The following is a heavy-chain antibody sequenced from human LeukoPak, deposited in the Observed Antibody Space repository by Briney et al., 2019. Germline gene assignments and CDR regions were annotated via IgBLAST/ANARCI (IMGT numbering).Heavy chain of an antibody. J-gene: IGHJ4*02. CDR2: IYYSGST. Sequence: SETLSLTCSVSGGSISSSTYYWGWIRQPTGKGLEWIGSIYYSGSTYYNPSLKSRVTISVDTSKNQFSLNLSSVTAADTAVYYCASLYKMAPRVAFDYWGQGTLVTVSS. V-gene: IGHV4-39*01. CDR3: ASLYKMAPRVAFDY. CDR1: GGSISSSTYY. D-gene: IGHD5-24*01.